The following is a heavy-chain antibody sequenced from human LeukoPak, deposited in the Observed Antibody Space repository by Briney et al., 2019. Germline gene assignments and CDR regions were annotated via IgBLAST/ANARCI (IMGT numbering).Heavy chain of an antibody. CDR3: ATDQCTRTRCDGYPGY. V-gene: IGHV3-30*02. Sequence: PGGSLRLSCAASGFTFSSLGMHWVRQAPGKGLEWVAFIHFDGSTKYSGDSVKGRFTISRDNSKNTLYLQMNSLRPEDTAVYYCATDQCTRTRCDGYPGYWGQGSLVTVSS. CDR1: GFTFSSLG. D-gene: IGHD2-2*01. CDR2: IHFDGSTK. J-gene: IGHJ4*02.